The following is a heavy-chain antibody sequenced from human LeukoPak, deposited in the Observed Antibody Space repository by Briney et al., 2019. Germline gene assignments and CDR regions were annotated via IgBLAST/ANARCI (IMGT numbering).Heavy chain of an antibody. J-gene: IGHJ4*02. D-gene: IGHD1-7*01. Sequence: PGGSLRLSCAASGFTFSSYSMNWVRQAPGKGLEWVSSISSSSSYIYYADSVKGRFTISRDNAKNSLDLQMNSLRAEDTAIYYCAREDDWNYEDYWGQGTLVTVSS. CDR2: ISSSSSYI. CDR3: AREDDWNYEDY. CDR1: GFTFSSYS. V-gene: IGHV3-21*06.